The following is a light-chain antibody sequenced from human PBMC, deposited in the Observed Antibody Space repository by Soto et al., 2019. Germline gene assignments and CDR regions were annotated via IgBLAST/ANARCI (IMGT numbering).Light chain of an antibody. J-gene: IGLJ2*01. CDR3: QSYDSSLSAYVV. Sequence: QSVLTQPPSVSGAPGQRVTISCSGSSSNIGAGNAVHWYQHLPGTAPKLLMYGNNNRPSGVPDRFSGSKSGTSASLAITGLQAEDEADYYCQSYDSSLSAYVVFGGGTKLTVL. CDR2: GNN. CDR1: SSNIGAGNA. V-gene: IGLV1-40*01.